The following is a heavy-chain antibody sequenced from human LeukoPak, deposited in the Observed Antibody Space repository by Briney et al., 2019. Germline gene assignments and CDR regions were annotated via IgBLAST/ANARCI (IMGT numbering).Heavy chain of an antibody. CDR3: ARQLPAASGHAFDI. CDR1: GFTVSSNS. CDR2: IRSGGST. Sequence: QPGGSLRLYCAASGFTVSSNSMTWVRQAPGKGLEWVSIIRSGGSTYYADSVKGRFTISRDNSKNTLDLQMNSLRAEDTAVYYCARQLPAASGHAFDIWGQGTIVTVSS. D-gene: IGHD2-2*01. V-gene: IGHV3-53*01. J-gene: IGHJ3*02.